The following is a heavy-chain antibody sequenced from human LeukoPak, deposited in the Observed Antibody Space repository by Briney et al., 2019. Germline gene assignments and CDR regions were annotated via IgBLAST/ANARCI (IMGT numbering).Heavy chain of an antibody. V-gene: IGHV3-53*05. Sequence: GGSLRLSCAASGFTVSSNYMSWVRQAPGKGLEWVSVIYSGGSTYYADSVKGRFTISRDNSKNALYLQMSSLRAEDTAVYYCAKDPHAANFRYYFEYWGQGTPLTVSS. J-gene: IGHJ4*02. CDR3: AKDPHAANFRYYFEY. CDR1: GFTVSSNY. CDR2: IYSGGST. D-gene: IGHD2-15*01.